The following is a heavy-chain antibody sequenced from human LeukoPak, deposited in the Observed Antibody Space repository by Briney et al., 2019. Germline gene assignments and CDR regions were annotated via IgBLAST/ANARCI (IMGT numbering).Heavy chain of an antibody. CDR2: INRSGST. Sequence: SETLSLTCAAYGVSFSGYYWSWIRQPPGKRLEWIGEINRSGSTNYNPSLKSRVTISVDTSKNQFSLKLSSVTAADTAVYYCARAGDAQGSLGAFDIWGQGTMVTVSS. V-gene: IGHV4-34*01. J-gene: IGHJ3*02. CDR3: ARAGDAQGSLGAFDI. D-gene: IGHD1-26*01. CDR1: GVSFSGYY.